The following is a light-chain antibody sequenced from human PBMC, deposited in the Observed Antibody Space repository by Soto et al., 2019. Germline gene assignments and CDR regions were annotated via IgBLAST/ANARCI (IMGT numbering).Light chain of an antibody. J-gene: IGKJ3*01. Sequence: DIQMTQSPSSLSASVGDRVTITCRASQSISSYLNWYQQKPGKAPKLLIYAASSLQNEVPSRFSGSGSGTDFTLTISTLQPEDFATYYCPESYSTSFTFGPGTKVFIE. CDR2: AAS. V-gene: IGKV1-39*01. CDR3: PESYSTSFT. CDR1: QSISSY.